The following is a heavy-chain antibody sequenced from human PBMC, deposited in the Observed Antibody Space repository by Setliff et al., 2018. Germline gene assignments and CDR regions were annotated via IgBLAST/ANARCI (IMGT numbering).Heavy chain of an antibody. J-gene: IGHJ5*02. CDR1: GGSISSHY. Sequence: SETLSLTCTVSGGSISSHYWSWIRQPPGKGLAWIGYIYYSGSTNYNPSLKSRVTISVDASKNQFSLKLSSVTAADTAVYYCASGVPNYDFWSGYYTGSYWFDPWGQGTLVTVSS. D-gene: IGHD3-3*01. CDR3: ASGVPNYDFWSGYYTGSYWFDP. V-gene: IGHV4-59*11. CDR2: IYYSGST.